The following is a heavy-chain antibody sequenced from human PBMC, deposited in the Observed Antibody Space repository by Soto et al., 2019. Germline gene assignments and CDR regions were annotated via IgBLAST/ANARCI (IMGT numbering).Heavy chain of an antibody. CDR3: VRLYSSGWYGPGRY. CDR1: GFIFSSYA. J-gene: IGHJ4*02. V-gene: IGHV3-33*03. D-gene: IGHD6-19*01. Sequence: EGSLRLSCAASGFIFSSYAMHWVRQAPGKGLEWVAIIWYDGSNKYYVDSVKGRLATSRDNAKNTLYLQMNSLRAEDTAVYYCVRLYSSGWYGPGRYWGQGTLVTVSS. CDR2: IWYDGSNK.